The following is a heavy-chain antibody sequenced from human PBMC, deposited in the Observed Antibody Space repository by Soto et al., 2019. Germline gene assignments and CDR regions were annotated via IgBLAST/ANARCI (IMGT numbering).Heavy chain of an antibody. CDR1: GGSISTYY. D-gene: IGHD2-8*02. CDR2: VSYIGT. CDR3: ARMPFTGTNPPFDY. Sequence: PSETLSLTCTVSGGSISTYYWIWIRQSPGKGLEMIGYVSYIGTIYNPSLRSRLTISLDTSRNQFSLELSSVTAADTAVYYCARMPFTGTNPPFDYWGRGILVTVSS. V-gene: IGHV4-59*01. J-gene: IGHJ4*02.